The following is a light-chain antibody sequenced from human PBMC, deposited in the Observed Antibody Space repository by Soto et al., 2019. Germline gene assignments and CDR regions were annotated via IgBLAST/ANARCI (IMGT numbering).Light chain of an antibody. V-gene: IGLV1-44*01. CDR2: TNY. CDR1: SSNIGSNT. CDR3: AAWDDSLNGPV. Sequence: QSVLTQPPSASGTPGQRVTISCSGSSSNIGSNTVSWYRQLPGTAPKLLIYTNYQRPSGVPDRFSGSKSGTSASLAISGLQSEDEADYYCAAWDDSLNGPVFGGGTKVTVL. J-gene: IGLJ2*01.